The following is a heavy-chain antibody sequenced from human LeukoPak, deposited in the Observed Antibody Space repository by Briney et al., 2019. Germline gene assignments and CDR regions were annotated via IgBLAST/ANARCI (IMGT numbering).Heavy chain of an antibody. CDR2: IYYTGIT. D-gene: IGHD3-22*01. Sequence: PSETLSLTCTVSGGSISSSSDNRGWDSQPPGNGLEWIGSIYYTGITYYNPSVMSRVTRCVDTSKNQFSRRLSFVTAADTAMYYGARQGRAAVVMYMDDWGKGTTVTVSS. V-gene: IGHV4-39*01. CDR3: ARQGRAAVVMYMDD. J-gene: IGHJ6*03. CDR1: GGSISSSSDN.